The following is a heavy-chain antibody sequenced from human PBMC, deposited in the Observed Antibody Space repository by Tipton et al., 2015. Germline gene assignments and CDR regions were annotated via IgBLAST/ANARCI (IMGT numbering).Heavy chain of an antibody. D-gene: IGHD4-23*01. CDR1: GGSISTYY. J-gene: IGHJ4*02. Sequence: GLVKPSETLSLTCTVSGGSISTYYWSWIRQPPGKGLEWIGCIYFSGTTTYNPSLQSRVTISVDTSKTQFSLKMSSVTASDTAVYYCARARGRHGGLFDSWGQGILVTVSS. CDR2: IYFSGTT. CDR3: ARARGRHGGLFDS. V-gene: IGHV4-59*01.